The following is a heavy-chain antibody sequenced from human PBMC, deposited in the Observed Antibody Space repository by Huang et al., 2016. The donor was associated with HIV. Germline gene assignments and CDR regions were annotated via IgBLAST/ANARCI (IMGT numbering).Heavy chain of an antibody. V-gene: IGHV3-9*01. CDR1: GFTFADYA. CDR2: ISWNSKSI. D-gene: IGHD5-18*01. CDR3: AKDASSGYSSGHSGFKVYFFDF. J-gene: IGHJ4*02. Sequence: EVQLVESGGGLVQPGRSLRLSCAASGFTFADYAFHWVRQGQGKGVDGVSGISWNSKSIDYADSVKGRFTISRDNAKNSLYLEMKSLRVEDTALYYCAKDASSGYSSGHSGFKVYFFDFWGQGTLVTVSS.